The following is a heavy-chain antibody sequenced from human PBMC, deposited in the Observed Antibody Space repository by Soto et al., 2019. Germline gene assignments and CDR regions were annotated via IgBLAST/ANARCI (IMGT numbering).Heavy chain of an antibody. CDR3: ARGSGIVALPGELEDVNYDY. CDR1: GQAFSGHS. D-gene: IGHD1-1*01. J-gene: IGHJ4*02. Sequence: QVQLQQWGAGLVKPSATLSLSCAVYGQAFSGHSWAWIRQPPGKGLEWIGEINESGSTYYNPSLKSVVTISTNTSMNHFSLKLSSVSAADTAAYFCARGSGIVALPGELEDVNYDYWGQGTLVNVSS. V-gene: IGHV4-34*01. CDR2: INESGST.